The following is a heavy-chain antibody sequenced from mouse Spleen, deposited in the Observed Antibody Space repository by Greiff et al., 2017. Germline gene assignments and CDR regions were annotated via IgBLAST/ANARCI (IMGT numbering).Heavy chain of an antibody. J-gene: IGHJ2*01. Sequence: QVQLQQPGAELVKPGASVKMSCKASGYTFTSYWITWVKQRPGQGLEWIGDIYPGSGSTNYNEKFKSKATLTVDTSSSTAYMQLSSLTSEDSAVYYCASPRTYYGNYPYYFDYWGQGTTLTVSS. CDR2: IYPGSGST. D-gene: IGHD2-10*01. V-gene: IGHV1-55*01. CDR1: GYTFTSYW. CDR3: ASPRTYYGNYPYYFDY.